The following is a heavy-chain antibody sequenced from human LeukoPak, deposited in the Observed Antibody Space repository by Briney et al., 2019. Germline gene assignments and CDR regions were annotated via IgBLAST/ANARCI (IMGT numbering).Heavy chain of an antibody. CDR1: GFTFSSYA. CDR2: IKQDGSES. V-gene: IGHV3-7*03. Sequence: GGSLRLSCAASGFTFSSYAMSWVRQAPGKGLEWVANIKQDGSESNYVDSVKGRFIISRDNAENSLDLQMNSLRAEDTAVYYCARAASIDYWGQGTLVTVSS. D-gene: IGHD3-3*02. J-gene: IGHJ4*02. CDR3: ARAASIDY.